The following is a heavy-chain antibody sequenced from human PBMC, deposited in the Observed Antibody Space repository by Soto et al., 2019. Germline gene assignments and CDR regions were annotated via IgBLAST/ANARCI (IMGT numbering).Heavy chain of an antibody. CDR2: IYWDDDE. CDR3: AHAGDYDLLSFDH. V-gene: IGHV2-5*08. Sequence: QESGPGLVKPSETLSLNCNVSGASVSSGGYHWSWIRQPPGKGLEWIALIYWDDDERFNPSLKDRLAISKDTSKNQVVLTMTNMGPLDTATYFCAHAGDYDLLSFDHWGPGTLVTVSS. CDR1: GASVSSGGYH. J-gene: IGHJ4*02. D-gene: IGHD4-17*01.